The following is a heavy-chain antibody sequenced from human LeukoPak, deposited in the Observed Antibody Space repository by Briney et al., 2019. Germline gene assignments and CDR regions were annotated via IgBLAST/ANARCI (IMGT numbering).Heavy chain of an antibody. D-gene: IGHD4-17*01. CDR3: ARDDVGSTDYFDY. J-gene: IGHJ4*02. Sequence: GGSLRLSCAASGFSFSTYAMSWVRQAPGKGLEWVANIKQDGSEKYYVDSVKGRFTISRDNAKNSLYLQMNSLRAEDTAVYYCARDDVGSTDYFDYWGQGTLVTVSS. CDR2: IKQDGSEK. V-gene: IGHV3-7*01. CDR1: GFSFSTYA.